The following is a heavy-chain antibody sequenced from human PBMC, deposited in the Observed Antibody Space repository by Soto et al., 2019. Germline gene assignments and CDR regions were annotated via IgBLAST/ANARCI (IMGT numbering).Heavy chain of an antibody. CDR1: GGTFSSYT. Sequence: QVQLVKSGAEVKKPGSSVKVSCKASGGTFSSYTISWVRQAPGQGLEWMGRIIPILGIANYAQKFQGRVTITADKSTSTAYMELSSLRSEDTAVYYCATDTRGYSYGFDYWGQGTLVTVSS. CDR2: IIPILGIA. V-gene: IGHV1-69*02. D-gene: IGHD5-18*01. J-gene: IGHJ4*02. CDR3: ATDTRGYSYGFDY.